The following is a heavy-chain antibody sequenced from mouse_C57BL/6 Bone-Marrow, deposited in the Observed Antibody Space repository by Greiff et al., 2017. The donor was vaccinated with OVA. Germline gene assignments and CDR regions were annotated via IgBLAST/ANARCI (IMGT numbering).Heavy chain of an antibody. CDR3: ARGLDSSGWDYAMDY. Sequence: SQSLSLTCSVTGYSITSGYYWNWIRQFPGNKLEWMGYISYDGSNNYNPSLKNRISITRDTSKNQFFLKLNSVTTEDTATYYCARGLDSSGWDYAMDYWGQGTSVTVSS. CDR2: ISYDGSN. V-gene: IGHV3-6*01. D-gene: IGHD3-2*02. J-gene: IGHJ4*01. CDR1: GYSITSGYY.